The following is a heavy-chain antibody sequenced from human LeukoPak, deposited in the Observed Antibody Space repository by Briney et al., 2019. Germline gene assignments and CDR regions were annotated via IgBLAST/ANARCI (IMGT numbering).Heavy chain of an antibody. J-gene: IGHJ3*02. CDR3: ARTPLRYFDWNPAFDI. D-gene: IGHD3-9*01. CDR2: FGDDDDK. V-gene: IGHV2-70*11. Sequence: ESGPTLVNPTQTLTLTCTFSGITLSRIGMCESWIRQSAGKALEWLTRFGDDDDKYYSTSRNPTLNTSNHTTKNQRVLTMTIMDSVDTATYYCARTPLRYFDWNPAFDIWGQGKLVTVSS. CDR1: GITLSRIGMC.